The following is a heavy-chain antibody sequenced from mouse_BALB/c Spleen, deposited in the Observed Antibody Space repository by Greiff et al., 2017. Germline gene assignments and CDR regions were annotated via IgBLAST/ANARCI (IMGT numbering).Heavy chain of an antibody. CDR1: GYSFTDYN. CDR3: ARSGRSYYFDY. CDR2: IDPANGNT. V-gene: IGHV14-3*02. J-gene: IGHJ2*01. Sequence: EVQLQQSGPELVKPGASVKVSCKASGYSFTDYNMYWVKQRPEQGLEWIGRIDPANGNTKYDPKFQGKATITADTSSNTAYLQLSSLTSEDTAVYYCARSGRSYYFDYWGQGTTLTVSS. D-gene: IGHD4-1*01.